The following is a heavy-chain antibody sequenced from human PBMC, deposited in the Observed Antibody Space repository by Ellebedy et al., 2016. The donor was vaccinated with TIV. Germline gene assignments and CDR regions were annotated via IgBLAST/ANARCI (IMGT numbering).Heavy chain of an antibody. V-gene: IGHV1-2*02. CDR2: INPISGVA. CDR3: ARDFFYRSGNYYPYYGMDV. J-gene: IGHJ6*02. Sequence: ASVKVSCKASGYSFSGYYMDWVRQAPGQGLEWLGWINPISGVANIARQLQGRVTRTSDTSTSTADMELNGLTSDDPAVYYTARDFFYRSGNYYPYYGMDVWGQGTTVFVSS. D-gene: IGHD3-10*01. CDR1: GYSFSGYY.